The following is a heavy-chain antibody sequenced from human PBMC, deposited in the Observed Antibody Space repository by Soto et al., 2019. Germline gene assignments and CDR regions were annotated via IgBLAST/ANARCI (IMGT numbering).Heavy chain of an antibody. J-gene: IGHJ3*02. CDR3: ARVVSWFGELLRAHAFDI. CDR1: GGTFSSYA. V-gene: IGHV1-69*13. D-gene: IGHD3-10*01. Sequence: SVKVSCKASGGTFSSYAISWVRQAPGQGLEWMGGVIPIFGTANYAQKFQGRVTITADESTSTAYMELSSLRSEDTAVYYCARVVSWFGELLRAHAFDIWGQGTMVTVSS. CDR2: VIPIFGTA.